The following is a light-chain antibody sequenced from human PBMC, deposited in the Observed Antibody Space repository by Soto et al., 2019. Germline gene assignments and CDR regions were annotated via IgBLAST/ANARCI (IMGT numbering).Light chain of an antibody. CDR3: QQYSNYYT. Sequence: DIQMSQSPSTLSASVGDRVTITCRASQSISNWLAWYQQKPGNAPKLLIYKASTLRIGVPSRFSGSGSGTEFTLTISSLQPYDFATYYCQQYSNYYTFGQGTNLEI. CDR1: QSISNW. J-gene: IGKJ2*01. V-gene: IGKV1-5*03. CDR2: KAS.